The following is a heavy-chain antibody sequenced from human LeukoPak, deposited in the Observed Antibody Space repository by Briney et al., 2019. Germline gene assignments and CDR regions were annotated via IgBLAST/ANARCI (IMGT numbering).Heavy chain of an antibody. V-gene: IGHV4-39*01. J-gene: IGHJ3*02. CDR1: GGSISSSSYY. D-gene: IGHD2-2*02. CDR2: IYYSGST. Sequence: SETLSLTCTVSGGSISSSSYYWGWIRQPPGKGLEWIGSIYYSGSTYYNPSLKSRVTISVDTSKNQFSLKLSSVTAADTAVYYCASPSPGGYCSSTSCYTEAFDIWGQGTMVTVSS. CDR3: ASPSPGGYCSSTSCYTEAFDI.